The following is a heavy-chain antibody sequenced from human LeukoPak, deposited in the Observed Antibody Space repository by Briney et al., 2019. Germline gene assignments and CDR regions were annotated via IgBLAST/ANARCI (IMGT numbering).Heavy chain of an antibody. CDR2: ISSSSSYI. CDR3: ARWDGYNNRYFDY. V-gene: IGHV3-21*01. CDR1: GFTFSSYS. J-gene: IGHJ4*02. Sequence: TSGGSLRLSCAASGFTFSSYSMNWVRQAPGKGLEWVSSISSSSSYIYYADSVKGRFTISRDNAKNSLYLQMNSLRAEDTAVYYCARWDGYNNRYFDYWGQGTLVTVSS. D-gene: IGHD5-24*01.